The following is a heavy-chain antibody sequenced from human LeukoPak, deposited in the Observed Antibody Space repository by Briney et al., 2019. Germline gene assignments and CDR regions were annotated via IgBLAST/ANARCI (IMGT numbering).Heavy chain of an antibody. Sequence: SQTLSLTCTVSGGSISSGDYYWSWIRQPPGKGLEWIGYIYYSGSTYYNPSLKSRVTISVDTSKNQFSLKLSSVTAADTAVYYCARVSPDYDSSGYWVYFDYWGQGTLVTVSS. J-gene: IGHJ4*02. V-gene: IGHV4-30-4*08. D-gene: IGHD3-22*01. CDR3: ARVSPDYDSSGYWVYFDY. CDR1: GGSISSGDYY. CDR2: IYYSGST.